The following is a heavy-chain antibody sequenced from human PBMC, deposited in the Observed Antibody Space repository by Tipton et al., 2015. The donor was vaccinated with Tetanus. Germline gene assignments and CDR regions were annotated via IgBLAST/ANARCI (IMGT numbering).Heavy chain of an antibody. CDR3: ATDENSGWSAFDY. V-gene: IGHV3-9*01. D-gene: IGHD6-19*01. J-gene: IGHJ4*02. Sequence: SLRLSCAASGFTIDDYAMHWVRQAPGKGLDWVSGITWYSGSTAYADSVKGGFTISRDNAKNSLYLQMNSLRAEDTALYYCATDENSGWSAFDYWGQGTLVTVSS. CDR1: GFTIDDYA. CDR2: ITWYSGST.